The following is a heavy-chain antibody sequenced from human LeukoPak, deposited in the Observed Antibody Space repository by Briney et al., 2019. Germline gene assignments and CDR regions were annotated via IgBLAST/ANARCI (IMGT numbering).Heavy chain of an antibody. V-gene: IGHV1-2*02. CDR1: GYTFTGYY. CDR3: ARVKNYYDSSGYLYYFDY. CDR2: INPNSGGT. D-gene: IGHD3-22*01. Sequence: GASVKVSCKASGYTFTGYYIHWVRQAPGQGLEWMGWINPNSGGTNYAQKFQGRVTMTRDTSISTAYMELGRLRSDDTAVYYCARVKNYYDSSGYLYYFDYWGQGTLVTVSS. J-gene: IGHJ4*02.